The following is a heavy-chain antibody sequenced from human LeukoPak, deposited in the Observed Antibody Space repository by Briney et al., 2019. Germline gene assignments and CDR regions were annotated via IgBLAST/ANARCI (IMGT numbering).Heavy chain of an antibody. D-gene: IGHD5-18*01. CDR1: GFTFSSYS. J-gene: IGHJ4*02. V-gene: IGHV3-48*01. CDR2: ISSSSSTI. CDR3: ARESDPWIQLWFGTFDY. Sequence: PGGSLRLSCAASGFTFSSYSMNWVRQAPGKGLEWVSYISSSSSTIYYADSVKGRFTISRDNAKNSLYLQMNSLRAEDTAVYYCARESDPWIQLWFGTFDYWGQGTLVTVSS.